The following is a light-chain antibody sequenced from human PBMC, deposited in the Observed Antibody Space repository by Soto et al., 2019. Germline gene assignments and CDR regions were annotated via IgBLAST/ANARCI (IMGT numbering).Light chain of an antibody. CDR2: ATS. V-gene: IGKV1-6*01. J-gene: IGKJ1*01. CDR1: QGIRKD. Sequence: AIQMTQSPSSLSASVGDRVTITCRASQGIRKDLGWYQQKPGKAPNLLIYATSSLQSGVPSRFSGSGSSTDFTLTISSLQPEDFATYYCLQDYNYPWTFGQGTKVEIK. CDR3: LQDYNYPWT.